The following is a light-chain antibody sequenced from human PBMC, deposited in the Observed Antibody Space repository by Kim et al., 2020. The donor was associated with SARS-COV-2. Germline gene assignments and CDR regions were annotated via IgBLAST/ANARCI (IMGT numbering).Light chain of an antibody. J-gene: IGKJ2*01. CDR1: QDISDY. Sequence: DIQMTQSPSSLSVSVGDRVTITCQASQDISDYLHWYQQKPGKAPKLLIHGASKLETGVSSRFSGSGSGTTFTFTISSLQPEDIATYYCQHYDDPPYTFGQGTKLEI. V-gene: IGKV1-33*01. CDR2: GAS. CDR3: QHYDDPPYT.